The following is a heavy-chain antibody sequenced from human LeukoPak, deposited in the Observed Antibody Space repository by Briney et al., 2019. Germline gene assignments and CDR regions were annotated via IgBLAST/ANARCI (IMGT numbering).Heavy chain of an antibody. V-gene: IGHV4-39*07. Sequence: PSETLSLTCTVSGGSISTRSHYCGWIRQPPGQGLEWIGSMSDSGSTYYNPSLNSRVTISKDTSKNQFFLKVNSMTAADTAVYYCARGQSIAAGANWGQGILVTVSS. D-gene: IGHD6-13*01. J-gene: IGHJ4*02. CDR3: ARGQSIAAGAN. CDR2: MSDSGST. CDR1: GGSISTRSHY.